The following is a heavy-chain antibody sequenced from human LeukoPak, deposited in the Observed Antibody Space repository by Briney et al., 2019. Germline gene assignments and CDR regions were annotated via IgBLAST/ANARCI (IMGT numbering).Heavy chain of an antibody. V-gene: IGHV3-23*01. CDR1: GFTFSSYA. CDR3: AKDRIVVIPAAIPFDY. J-gene: IGHJ4*02. D-gene: IGHD2-2*02. Sequence: GGSLRLSCAASGFTFSSYAMSWVRQAPGKGLEWVSAISGSGGSTYYADSVKGRFTISRDNSKNTLYLQMNSLRAEDTAVYYCAKDRIVVIPAAIPFDYWGQGTLVTVSS. CDR2: ISGSGGST.